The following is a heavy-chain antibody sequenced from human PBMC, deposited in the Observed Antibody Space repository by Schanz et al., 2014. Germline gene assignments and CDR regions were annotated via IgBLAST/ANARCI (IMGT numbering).Heavy chain of an antibody. D-gene: IGHD3-10*01. CDR2: INLSGGIT. CDR1: GYTFTSYS. V-gene: IGHV1-46*03. J-gene: IGHJ6*02. CDR3: ARDWGEVVRGGIEGVNHYYYGMDV. Sequence: QVQLVESGAEAKKPGASVKVSCKASGYTFTSYSMHWVRQAPGQGLEWMGIINLSGGITNNAQKFQGRIIMTSDTSTRTVYMELSSLRSDTTAVEYCARDWGEVVRGGIEGVNHYYYGMDVWGQGTTVTVSS.